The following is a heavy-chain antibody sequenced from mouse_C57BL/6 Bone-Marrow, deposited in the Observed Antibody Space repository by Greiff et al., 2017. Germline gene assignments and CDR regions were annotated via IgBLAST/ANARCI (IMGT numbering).Heavy chain of an antibody. CDR3: ARNGYDYAFAY. J-gene: IGHJ3*01. Sequence: QVQQQQSGAELARPGASVKLSCKASGYTFTSYGISWVKQRTGQGLEWIGEIYPRSGNTYYNEKFKGKATLTADKSSSTAYMELRSLTSEDSAVYFCARNGYDYAFAYWGQGTLVTVSA. CDR2: IYPRSGNT. CDR1: GYTFTSYG. D-gene: IGHD2-4*01. V-gene: IGHV1-81*01.